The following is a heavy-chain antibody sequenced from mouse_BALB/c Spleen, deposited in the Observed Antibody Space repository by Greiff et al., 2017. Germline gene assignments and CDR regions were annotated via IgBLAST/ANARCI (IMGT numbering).Heavy chain of an antibody. CDR1: GFTFSSYA. CDR2: ISSGGST. CDR3: ARGDYGPSWFAY. V-gene: IGHV5-6-5*01. D-gene: IGHD1-2*01. Sequence: EVQRVESGGGLVKPGGSLKLSCAASGFTFSSYAMSWVRQTPEKRLEWVASISSGGSTYYPDSVKGRFTISRDNARNILYLQMSSLRSEDTAMYYCARGDYGPSWFAYWGQGTLVTVSA. J-gene: IGHJ3*01.